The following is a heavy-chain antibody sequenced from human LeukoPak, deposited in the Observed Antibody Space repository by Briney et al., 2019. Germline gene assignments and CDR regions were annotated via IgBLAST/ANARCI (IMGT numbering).Heavy chain of an antibody. V-gene: IGHV3-30*03. J-gene: IGHJ4*02. Sequence: GGSLRLSCAASGFTFSSYGMHWVRQAPGKGLEWVAVISYDGSNKYYADSVKGRFTISRDNSKNTLYLQMNSLGAEDTAVYYCARDLPIAAAAPDYWGQGTLVTVSS. D-gene: IGHD6-13*01. CDR1: GFTFSSYG. CDR2: ISYDGSNK. CDR3: ARDLPIAAAAPDY.